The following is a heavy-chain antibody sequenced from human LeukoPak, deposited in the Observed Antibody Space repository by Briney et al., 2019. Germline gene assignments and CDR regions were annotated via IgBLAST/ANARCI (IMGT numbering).Heavy chain of an antibody. D-gene: IGHD5-24*01. Sequence: SETLSLTCAVYGGSFSGYYWSWIRQPPGKGLEWIGYIYYSGSTNYNPSLKSRVTISVDTSKNQFSLKLSSVTAADTAVYYCARGVEMATISAFDIWGQGTMVTVSS. V-gene: IGHV4-59*01. CDR2: IYYSGST. J-gene: IGHJ3*02. CDR3: ARGVEMATISAFDI. CDR1: GGSFSGYY.